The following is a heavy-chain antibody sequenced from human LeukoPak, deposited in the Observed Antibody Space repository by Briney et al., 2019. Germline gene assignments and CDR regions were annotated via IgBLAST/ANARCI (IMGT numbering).Heavy chain of an antibody. V-gene: IGHV3-48*04. D-gene: IGHD5-18*01. Sequence: GGSLRLSCAASGFTFSSYWMNWVRQAPGKGLEWVSYISSSSSTIYYADSVKGRFAISRDNAKNSLYLQMNSLRAEDTAVYYCARELGGYNYGYVYYYYYMDVWGKGTTVTVSS. J-gene: IGHJ6*03. CDR1: GFTFSSYW. CDR2: ISSSSSTI. CDR3: ARELGGYNYGYVYYYYYMDV.